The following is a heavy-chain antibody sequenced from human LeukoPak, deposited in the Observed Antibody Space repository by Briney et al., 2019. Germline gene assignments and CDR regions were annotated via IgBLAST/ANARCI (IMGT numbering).Heavy chain of an antibody. D-gene: IGHD1-1*01. CDR2: FYPGDSDT. Sequence: GESLKISCKGSGYSFSSYWIGWVRQMPGKGLEWMGIFYPGDSDTRYSPSFQGQVTMSADKSISTAYLQWSSLKASDTAMYYCARRGNWHDWGDAFDIWGQGTMVAVSS. V-gene: IGHV5-51*01. CDR3: ARRGNWHDWGDAFDI. J-gene: IGHJ3*02. CDR1: GYSFSSYW.